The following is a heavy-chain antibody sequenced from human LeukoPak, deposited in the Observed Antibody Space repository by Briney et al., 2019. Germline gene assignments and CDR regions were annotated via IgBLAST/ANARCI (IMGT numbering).Heavy chain of an antibody. CDR1: GFTFSSYS. D-gene: IGHD2-2*01. J-gene: IGHJ4*02. CDR3: ARDGVVPAAIEACIVY. CDR2: ISSSSSYI. V-gene: IGHV3-21*01. Sequence: PGGSLRLSCAASGFTFSSYSMNWVRQAPGKGLEWVSSISSSSSYIYYADSVKGRFTISRDNAKNSLYLQMNSLRAEDTAVYYCARDGVVPAAIEACIVYWGQGTLVTVSS.